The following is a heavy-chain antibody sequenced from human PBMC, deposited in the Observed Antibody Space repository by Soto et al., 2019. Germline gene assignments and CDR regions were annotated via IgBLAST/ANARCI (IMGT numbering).Heavy chain of an antibody. V-gene: IGHV3-23*01. CDR3: AKDRFYSSQSDRGFDY. J-gene: IGHJ4*02. CDR2: ISRSGDET. D-gene: IGHD3-22*01. CDR1: GFIFSTYA. Sequence: EVQLLESGGGLVQPGGSLRLSCAASGFIFSTYAMSWVRQAPGKGLEWVSAISRSGDETNYADSVKGRFTISRDNSKNTLYLQMNSLRAEDSAVYYFAKDRFYSSQSDRGFDYWGQGTLVTASS.